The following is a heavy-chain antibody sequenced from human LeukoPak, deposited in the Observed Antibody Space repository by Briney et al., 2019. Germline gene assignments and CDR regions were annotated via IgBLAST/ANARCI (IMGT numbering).Heavy chain of an antibody. CDR1: GYTFTGYY. J-gene: IGHJ4*02. CDR3: AREFAGYYDSSGYYEEGY. CDR2: INPNSGGT. V-gene: IGHV1-2*02. Sequence: ASVKVSCKASGYTFTGYYMHWVRQAPGQGLEWMGWINPNSGGTNYAQKFQGRVTMTRDTSISTAYMELSRPRYDETAVYYCAREFAGYYDSSGYYEEGYWGQGTLVTVSS. D-gene: IGHD3-22*01.